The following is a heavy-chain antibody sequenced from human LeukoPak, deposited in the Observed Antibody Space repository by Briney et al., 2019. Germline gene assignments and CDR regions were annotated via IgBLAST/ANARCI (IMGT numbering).Heavy chain of an antibody. CDR1: GGTFSSYA. CDR3: ATGITGYYYYMDV. D-gene: IGHD3-16*01. J-gene: IGHJ6*03. CDR2: IIPIFGTA. Sequence: ASVKVSCKASGGTFSSYAISCVRRAPGQGLEWIGGIIPIFGTANYAQKFQGRVTITADESTSTAYMELSSLRSEDTAVYYCATGITGYYYYMDVWGKGTTVTVSS. V-gene: IGHV1-69*13.